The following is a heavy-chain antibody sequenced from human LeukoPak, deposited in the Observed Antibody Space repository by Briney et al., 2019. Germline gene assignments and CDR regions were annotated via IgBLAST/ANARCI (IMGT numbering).Heavy chain of an antibody. J-gene: IGHJ4*02. V-gene: IGHV3-23*01. CDR3: AKHEAYQPLLYLNGY. CDR1: GFTFSSYA. Sequence: GGSLRLSCAASGFTFSSYAMSWVRQAPGKGLEWVSAISGSGGSTYYADSVKGRFTISRDNSKNTLYLQMNSLRAEDTAVYYCAKHEAYQPLLYLNGYWGQGTLVTVSS. CDR2: ISGSGGST. D-gene: IGHD2-2*02.